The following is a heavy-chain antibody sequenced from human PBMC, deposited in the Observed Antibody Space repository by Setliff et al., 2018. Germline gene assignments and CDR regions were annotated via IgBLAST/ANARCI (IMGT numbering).Heavy chain of an antibody. D-gene: IGHD3-22*01. CDR2: VSTYNGDT. Sequence: ASVKVSCKASGYSFTSFGITWVRQAPGQGLEWMGWVSTYNGDTNYAQKFLDRVTVTTDTSATTAYMELKNLRSDDTAVYYCARINFYVSSGYYYAPDFWGQGTLVTVS. CDR3: ARINFYVSSGYYYAPDF. CDR1: GYSFTSFG. V-gene: IGHV1-18*01. J-gene: IGHJ4*02.